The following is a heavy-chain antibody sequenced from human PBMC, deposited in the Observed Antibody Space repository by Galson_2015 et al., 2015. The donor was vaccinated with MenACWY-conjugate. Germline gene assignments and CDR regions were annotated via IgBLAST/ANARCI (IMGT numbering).Heavy chain of an antibody. CDR1: GFTFSSYS. J-gene: IGHJ6*02. CDR3: ATRGGDYVGSHDGMDV. Sequence: SLRLSCAASGFTFSSYSMNWVRQAPGKGLEWVSYISSSSSSIYYADSVKGRFTISRDNAKNSLYLQMNSLRAEDTAVYYCATRGGDYVGSHDGMDVWVQGTTVTVSS. CDR2: ISSSSSSI. D-gene: IGHD4-17*01. V-gene: IGHV3-48*04.